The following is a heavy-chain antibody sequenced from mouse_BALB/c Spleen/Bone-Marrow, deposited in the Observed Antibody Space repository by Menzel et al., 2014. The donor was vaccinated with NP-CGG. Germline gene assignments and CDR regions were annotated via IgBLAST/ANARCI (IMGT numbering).Heavy chain of an antibody. CDR3: ARSGGYDGFSY. CDR1: GYTFTSYW. D-gene: IGHD2-2*01. Sequence: QVQLQQPGAELAKPGASVKMSCKASGYTFTSYWMHWVKQRPGRGLEWIGYINPSTGYTEYNQKFKDKATLTADKSSSTAYMQLSSLTSEDSAVYYCARSGGYDGFSYWGQGTTLTVSS. J-gene: IGHJ2*01. V-gene: IGHV1-7*01. CDR2: INPSTGYT.